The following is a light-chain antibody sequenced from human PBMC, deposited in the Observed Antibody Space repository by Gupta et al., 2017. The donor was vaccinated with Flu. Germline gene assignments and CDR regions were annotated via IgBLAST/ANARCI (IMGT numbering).Light chain of an antibody. CDR2: DVS. J-gene: IGLJ1*01. V-gene: IGLV2-14*03. Sequence: QSALTQPASVSGSPGPSITISCTGTSRDVGGYNYVSWYQQHPGKAPKLIIYDVSNRPSGVSNRFSGSKSGSTASLTISGLQAEDEADYYCSSYTSSTIYVFGIGTKVTVL. CDR1: SRDVGGYNY. CDR3: SSYTSSTIYV.